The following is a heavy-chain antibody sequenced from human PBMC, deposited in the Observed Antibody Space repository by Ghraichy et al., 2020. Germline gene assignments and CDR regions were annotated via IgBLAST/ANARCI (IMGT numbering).Heavy chain of an antibody. D-gene: IGHD4-17*01. CDR2: ISGSGSST. CDR3: AKDSHDYGDYEHFDY. Sequence: ETLSLTCAASGFTFSSYAMSWVRQAPGKGLEWVSAISGSGSSTYYADSVKGRFTISRDNSKNTLYLQMNSLRAEDTAVYYCAKDSHDYGDYEHFDYWGQGTLVTVSS. J-gene: IGHJ4*02. V-gene: IGHV3-23*01. CDR1: GFTFSSYA.